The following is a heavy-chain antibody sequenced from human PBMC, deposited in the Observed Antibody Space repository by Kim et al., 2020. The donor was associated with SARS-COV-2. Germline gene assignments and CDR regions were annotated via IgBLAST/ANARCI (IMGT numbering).Heavy chain of an antibody. V-gene: IGHV3-53*01. J-gene: IGHJ3*02. CDR2: IYSGGST. CDR3: ARVKDLYMVRGVISRWGAFDI. CDR1: GFTVSSNY. D-gene: IGHD3-10*01. Sequence: GGSLRLSCAASGFTVSSNYMSWVRQAPGKGLEWVSVIYSGGSTYYADSVKGRFTISRDNSKNKLYLQMNSLRAEDTAVYYCARVKDLYMVRGVISRWGAFDIWGQGTMVTVSS.